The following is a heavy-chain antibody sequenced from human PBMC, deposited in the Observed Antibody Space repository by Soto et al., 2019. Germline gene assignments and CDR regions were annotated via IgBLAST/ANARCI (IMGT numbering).Heavy chain of an antibody. CDR1: GGSISSAGYY. J-gene: IGHJ6*02. D-gene: IGHD3-10*01. V-gene: IGHV4-30-4*01. CDR3: ASSAPYYGMDV. CDR2: IYYSGST. Sequence: SETLSLTCTVSGGSISSAGYYWSWIRQPPGKGLEWIGYIYYSGSTYYNPSLKSRVTISVDTSKNQFSLKLSSVTAADTAVYYCASSAPYYGMDVWGQGTTVTVSS.